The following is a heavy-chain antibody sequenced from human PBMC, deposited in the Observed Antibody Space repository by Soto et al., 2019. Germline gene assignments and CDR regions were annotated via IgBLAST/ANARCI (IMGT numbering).Heavy chain of an antibody. Sequence: QVQLVESGGGVVQPGRSLRLSCAASGFTFSSYGMHWVRQAPGKGLEWVAVISYDGSNKYYADSVKGRFTISRDNSKNTLYLEVNRLRAEDTAVYYCAKEGGYYGSGSYSVGENYYGMDVWGQGTTVTVSS. D-gene: IGHD3-10*01. J-gene: IGHJ6*02. CDR1: GFTFSSYG. V-gene: IGHV3-30*18. CDR2: ISYDGSNK. CDR3: AKEGGYYGSGSYSVGENYYGMDV.